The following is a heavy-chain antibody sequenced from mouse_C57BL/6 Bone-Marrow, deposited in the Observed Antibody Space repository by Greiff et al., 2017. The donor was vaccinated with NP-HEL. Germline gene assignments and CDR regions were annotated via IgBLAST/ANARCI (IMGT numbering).Heavy chain of an antibody. CDR2: IYPGSGST. J-gene: IGHJ3*01. CDR3: AKESTMVTTRGAWFAY. D-gene: IGHD2-2*01. CDR1: GYTFTSYW. Sequence: QVQLQQSGAELVKPGASVKMSCKASGYTFTSYWITWVKQRPGQGLEWIGDIYPGSGSTNYNEKFKSKATLTVDTSSSTAYMQLSSLTSEDSAVYYCAKESTMVTTRGAWFAYWGQGTLVTVSA. V-gene: IGHV1-55*01.